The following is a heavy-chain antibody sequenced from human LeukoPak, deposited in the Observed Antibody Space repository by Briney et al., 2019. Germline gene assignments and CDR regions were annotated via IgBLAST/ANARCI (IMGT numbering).Heavy chain of an antibody. CDR3: ARDWTFGGVIVDAFDI. D-gene: IGHD3-16*02. J-gene: IGHJ3*02. CDR2: IYTSGST. CDR1: GGSISSYY. V-gene: IGHV4-4*07. Sequence: KASETLSLTCTVSGGSISSYYWSWIRQPAGKGLEWIGRIYTSGSTNYNPSLKSRVTMSVDTSKNQFSLKLSSVTAADTAVYYCARDWTFGGVIVDAFDIWGQGTMVTASS.